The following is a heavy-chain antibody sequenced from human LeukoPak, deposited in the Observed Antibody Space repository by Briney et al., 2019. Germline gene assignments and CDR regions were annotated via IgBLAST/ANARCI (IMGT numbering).Heavy chain of an antibody. CDR3: THGFHYSFGY. D-gene: IGHD3-10*01. V-gene: IGHV3-23*01. Sequence: GGSLRLSCAASGFTFSKYGMSWVRQAPGKGLEWVSGVSVSGDNTYHADSVKGRFTVSRDNSKNTLYLQMSSLRAEDTAVYYCTHGFHYSFGYWGQGTLVTVSS. CDR1: GFTFSKYG. J-gene: IGHJ4*02. CDR2: VSVSGDNT.